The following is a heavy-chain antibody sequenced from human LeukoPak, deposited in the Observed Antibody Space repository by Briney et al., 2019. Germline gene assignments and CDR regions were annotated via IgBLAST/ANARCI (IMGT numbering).Heavy chain of an antibody. D-gene: IGHD4-17*01. Sequence: GGSLRLSCTASGFSFGDDAWSWFRQAPGRGLEFVSFIRKKGYGETTDYAASVRGRFTISRDDAKSTAYLLMNSLEIEDTALYYCSRGLHDYGDSNYYFDQWGRGTQVTVSS. CDR1: GFSFGDDA. CDR3: SRGLHDYGDSNYYFDQ. J-gene: IGHJ4*02. CDR2: IRKKGYGETT. V-gene: IGHV3-49*03.